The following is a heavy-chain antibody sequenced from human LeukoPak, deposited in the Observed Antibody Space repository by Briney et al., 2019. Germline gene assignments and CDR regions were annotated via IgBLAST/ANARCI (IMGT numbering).Heavy chain of an antibody. CDR2: ISYDGSNK. CDR3: AKRNRRDSSGYPAPFDY. J-gene: IGHJ4*02. CDR1: GFTFSSYA. V-gene: IGHV3-30-3*02. Sequence: PGESLRLSCAASGFTFSSYAMHWVRQAPGKGLEWVAVISYDGSNKYYADSVKGRFTISRDNSKNTLYLQMNSLRAEDTAVYYCAKRNRRDSSGYPAPFDYWGQGALVTVSS. D-gene: IGHD3-22*01.